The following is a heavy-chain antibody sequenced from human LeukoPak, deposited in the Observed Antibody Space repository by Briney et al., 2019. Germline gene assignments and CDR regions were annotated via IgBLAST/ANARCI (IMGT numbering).Heavy chain of an antibody. D-gene: IGHD3-22*01. V-gene: IGHV3-23*01. CDR1: GSTFSSYA. CDR3: AKDSSAYSGGYFQH. CDR2: ITGSGGST. J-gene: IGHJ1*01. Sequence: GGSLRLSCAASGSTFSSYAMTWVRQAPGKGLEWVSGITGSGGSTYLADSVLGRFTVSRDNSKNTLYLQLDSLRAEDTALYYCAKDSSAYSGGYFQHWGRGTLVTVSS.